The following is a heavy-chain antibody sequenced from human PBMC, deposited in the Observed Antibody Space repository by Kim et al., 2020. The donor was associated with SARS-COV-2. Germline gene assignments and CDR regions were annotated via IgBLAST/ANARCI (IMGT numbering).Heavy chain of an antibody. V-gene: IGHV3-33*05. D-gene: IGHD3-9*01. CDR3: ARDVAWYYDILKGWPNWFGS. CDR1: GFTFSSYG. J-gene: IGHJ5*01. CDR2: ISYDGSNK. Sequence: GGSLRLSCAASGFTFSSYGMHWVRQAPGKGLEWVAVISYDGSNKYYADSVKGRFTISRDNSKNTLYLQMNSLRAEDTAVYYCARDVAWYYDILKGWPNWFGSCGQGTLVTVSS.